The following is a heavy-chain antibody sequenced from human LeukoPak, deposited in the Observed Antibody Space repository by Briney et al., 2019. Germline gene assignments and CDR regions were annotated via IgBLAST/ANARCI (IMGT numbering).Heavy chain of an antibody. V-gene: IGHV1-8*01. CDR2: MNPNSGNT. Sequence: GASVKVSCKASGYTFTSYDINWVRQATGQGREWMGWMNPNSGNTGYAQKFQGRVTMTRNTSISTAYMEMSSLRSEDTAVYYCASGSYYGSGILNWFDPWGQGTLVTVSS. J-gene: IGHJ5*02. D-gene: IGHD3-10*01. CDR1: GYTFTSYD. CDR3: ASGSYYGSGILNWFDP.